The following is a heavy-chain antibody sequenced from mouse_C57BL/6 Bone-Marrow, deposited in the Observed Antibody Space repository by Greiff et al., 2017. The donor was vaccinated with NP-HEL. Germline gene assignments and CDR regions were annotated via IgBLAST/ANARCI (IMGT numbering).Heavy chain of an antibody. Sequence: EVKLMESGPGLVKPSQSLSLTCSVTGYSITSGYYWNWIRQFPGNKLEWMGYISYDGSNNYNPSLKNRISITRDTSKNQFFLKLNSVTTEDTATYDCARDQGLLRDYWGQGTTLTVSS. D-gene: IGHD1-1*01. J-gene: IGHJ2*01. CDR1: GYSITSGYY. CDR3: ARDQGLLRDY. CDR2: ISYDGSN. V-gene: IGHV3-6*01.